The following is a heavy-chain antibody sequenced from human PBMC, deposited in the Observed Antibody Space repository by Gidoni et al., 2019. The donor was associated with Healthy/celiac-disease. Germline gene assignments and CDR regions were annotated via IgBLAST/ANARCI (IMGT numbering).Heavy chain of an antibody. V-gene: IGHV4-59*08. Sequence: QVQLQESGPGLVKPSETLSPTCTVSGGPISRYYWSWIRQPPGKGLEWIGYSYYSGSTNYNPSLKSRVTISVDTSKNQFSLKLSSVTAADTAVYYCARQGPGYSSGWYLFDYWGQGTLVTVSS. CDR3: ARQGPGYSSGWYLFDY. CDR1: GGPISRYY. J-gene: IGHJ4*02. CDR2: SYYSGST. D-gene: IGHD6-19*01.